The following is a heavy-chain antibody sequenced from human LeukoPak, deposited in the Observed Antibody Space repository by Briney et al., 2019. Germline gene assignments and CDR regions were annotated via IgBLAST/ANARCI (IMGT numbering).Heavy chain of an antibody. Sequence: GASVKVSCKASGGTFSSYAISWVRQAPGQGLEWMGGIIPIFGTANYAQKFQGRVTITADESTSTAYMELSSLRSEDTAVYYCARTTDPKPYDFWRSRYYYYMDVWGKGTTVTVSS. CDR1: GGTFSSYA. CDR2: IIPIFGTA. V-gene: IGHV1-69*01. CDR3: ARTTDPKPYDFWRSRYYYYMDV. J-gene: IGHJ6*03. D-gene: IGHD3-3*01.